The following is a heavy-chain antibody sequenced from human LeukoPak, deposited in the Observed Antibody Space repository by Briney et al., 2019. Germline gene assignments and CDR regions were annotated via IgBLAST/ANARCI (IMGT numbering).Heavy chain of an antibody. V-gene: IGHV3-73*01. CDR2: IRSTANGYAT. Sequence: GGSLRLSCAASGFTFSGSALHWVRQASGKGLEWVGRIRSTANGYATAYAASVKGRFTISRDDSKNTAYLQMDSLRPEDTAVYYCVRGSWGRRDYYGSGSSRFDPWGQGTLVTVSS. D-gene: IGHD3-10*01. CDR3: VRGSWGRRDYYGSGSSRFDP. J-gene: IGHJ5*02. CDR1: GFTFSGSA.